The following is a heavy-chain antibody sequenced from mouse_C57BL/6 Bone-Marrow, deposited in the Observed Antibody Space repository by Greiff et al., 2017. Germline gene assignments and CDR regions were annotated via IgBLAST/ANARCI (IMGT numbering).Heavy chain of an antibody. CDR2: INPNNGGT. V-gene: IGHV1-18*01. D-gene: IGHD1-1*01. J-gene: IGHJ1*03. Sequence: EVQLQQSGPELVKPGASVKIPCKASGYTFTDYNMDWVKQSPGQSLEWIGDINPNNGGTIYNQKFKGKATLTVDKSSITAYLELRSLTSADTAVEDCARDYYGSSWDRYFDVWGTGTTVTVSS. CDR1: GYTFTDYN. CDR3: ARDYYGSSWDRYFDV.